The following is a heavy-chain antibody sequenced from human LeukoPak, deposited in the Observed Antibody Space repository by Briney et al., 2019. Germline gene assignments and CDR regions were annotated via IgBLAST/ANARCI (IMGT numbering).Heavy chain of an antibody. V-gene: IGHV3-33*01. D-gene: IGHD3-16*01. CDR2: LWYDGTNE. CDR3: ARRGTPNAFDL. CDR1: GFTFNNYG. Sequence: GRSLRLSCAASGFTFNNYGMHWVRQAPGRGLEWVALLWYDGTNENYADSVKGRFTISRDNSKNTMYLQMNNLRAEDTAVYYCARRGTPNAFDLWGQGTMVTVSS. J-gene: IGHJ3*01.